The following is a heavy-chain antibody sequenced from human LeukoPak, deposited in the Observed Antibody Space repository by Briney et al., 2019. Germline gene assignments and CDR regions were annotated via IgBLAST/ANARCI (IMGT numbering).Heavy chain of an antibody. CDR3: ARGRPRRVALIVVVADPYFDY. D-gene: IGHD3-22*01. J-gene: IGHJ4*01. Sequence: GGSLRLSCAASGFTFNDYSMSWVRQAPGKGREWISFISGSTTTIFYADSVKGRFTISRDNATNSVYLQMNSLRDEDTAVYYCARGRPRRVALIVVVADPYFDYWGHGTLVTVSS. V-gene: IGHV3-48*02. CDR2: ISGSTTTI. CDR1: GFTFNDYS.